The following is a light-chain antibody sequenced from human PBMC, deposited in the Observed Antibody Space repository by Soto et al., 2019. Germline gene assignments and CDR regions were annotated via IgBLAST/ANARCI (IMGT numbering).Light chain of an antibody. J-gene: IGLJ2*01. CDR2: DTR. CDR3: LLSETHSLV. V-gene: IGLV7-46*01. CDR1: SGAVTSGHY. Sequence: QTVVTQEPSLTVSPGGTVTLTCGSSSGAVTSGHYPYWFQQKPGQAPRTLIYDTRNKLSWTPARFSAYRLGGKAALTLSDAQPEDEAEYYCLLSETHSLVFGGGTQLTVL.